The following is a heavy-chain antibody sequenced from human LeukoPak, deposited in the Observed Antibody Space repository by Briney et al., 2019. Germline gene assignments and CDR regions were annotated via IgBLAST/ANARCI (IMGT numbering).Heavy chain of an antibody. J-gene: IGHJ4*02. Sequence: PSETLSLTCSVSGRSINNYHWIWIRQSPGKGLEWIGFLSNSGSTYYSASLRSRVTISVDTYKNHVSQTLRSVTSADAALFYCARYNTLNLGFSAVDYWGQGTRFTVSS. CDR1: GRSINNYH. V-gene: IGHV4-59*13. CDR3: ARYNTLNLGFSAVDY. CDR2: LSNSGST. D-gene: IGHD3-9*01.